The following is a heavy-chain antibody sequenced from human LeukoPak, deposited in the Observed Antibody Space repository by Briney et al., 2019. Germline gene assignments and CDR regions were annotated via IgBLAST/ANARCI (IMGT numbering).Heavy chain of an antibody. CDR2: IYPGDSDT. D-gene: IGHD6-25*01. Sequence: EESRKISCKGSGSSFTSFWVGWVRQMPGKGLEWMGIIYPGDSDTRYSPSFQGQVTISADKSISTAYLQWSSLKASDTAMYYCARPSYSSGNEDYWGQGTLVTVSS. V-gene: IGHV5-51*01. J-gene: IGHJ4*02. CDR3: ARPSYSSGNEDY. CDR1: GSSFTSFW.